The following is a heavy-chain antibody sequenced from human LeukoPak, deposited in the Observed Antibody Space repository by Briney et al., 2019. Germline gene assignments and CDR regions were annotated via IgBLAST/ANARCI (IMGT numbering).Heavy chain of an antibody. V-gene: IGHV3-21*01. D-gene: IGHD2-15*01. CDR1: GFTFSSYS. J-gene: IGHJ3*02. Sequence: KPGGSLRLSCTASGFTFSSYSMNWVRQAPGKGLEWVSSIGGSSSSIYYADSVKGRFTISRDNAKNSLYLQMSSLIAEDTAVYYCTREHSEAFDIWGQGTMVTVSS. CDR3: TREHSEAFDI. CDR2: IGGSSSSI.